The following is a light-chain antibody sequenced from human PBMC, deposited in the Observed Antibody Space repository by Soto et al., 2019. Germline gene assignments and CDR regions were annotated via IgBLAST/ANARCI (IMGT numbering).Light chain of an antibody. J-gene: IGKJ1*01. CDR2: GAS. Sequence: DIQMTQSPSSVSASVGDRVTIACRASQDISIHLAWFQQKPGKDPKSLIFGASSLQSGVPSKFRDSGSGTDFTLTIDSLQPEDFATYYCQQYHNYPPSFGQGTKVEIK. V-gene: IGKV1-16*02. CDR3: QQYHNYPPS. CDR1: QDISIH.